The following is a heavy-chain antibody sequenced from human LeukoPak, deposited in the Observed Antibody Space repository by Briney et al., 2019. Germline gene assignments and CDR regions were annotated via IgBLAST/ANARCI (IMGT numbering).Heavy chain of an antibody. D-gene: IGHD2-2*01. CDR3: ARGRGSNIVVIPAAPYDY. CDR2: INHSGST. CDR1: GGSFSGYY. V-gene: IGHV4-34*01. J-gene: IGHJ4*02. Sequence: SETLSLTCAVYGGSFSGYYWSWIRQPPGKGLEWIGEINHSGSTNYNPSLKSRVTISVDTSKNQFSLKLSSVTAADTAVYYCARGRGSNIVVIPAAPYDYWGQGTLVTVSS.